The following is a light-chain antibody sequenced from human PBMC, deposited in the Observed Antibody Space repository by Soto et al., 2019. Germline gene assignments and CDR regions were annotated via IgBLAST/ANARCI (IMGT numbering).Light chain of an antibody. V-gene: IGKV3-15*01. CDR3: QQYNNWPPVYT. J-gene: IGKJ2*01. Sequence: EIVMTQSPATLSVSPGERATLSCRASQSVTNKLAWYQQKPGQAPRLLIYDASTRATGMPARFSGSGSGTEFTLTISSLQSEDFAVYFCQQYNNWPPVYTFGQGTKLEIK. CDR1: QSVTNK. CDR2: DAS.